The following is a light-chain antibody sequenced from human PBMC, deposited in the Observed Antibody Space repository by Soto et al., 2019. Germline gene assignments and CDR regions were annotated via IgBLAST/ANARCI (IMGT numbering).Light chain of an antibody. CDR3: ISYKSISTLV. Sequence: QSVLTQPASVSGSPGQSITISCTGTSSDVGGYNYVSWYQQHPGKATKLMIYVVSNRPSGVSIRFSGSKSGNTASLTISGLQAEYDADYYCISYKSISTLVFGGGTQPTVL. CDR2: VVS. V-gene: IGLV2-14*01. CDR1: SSDVGGYNY. J-gene: IGLJ3*02.